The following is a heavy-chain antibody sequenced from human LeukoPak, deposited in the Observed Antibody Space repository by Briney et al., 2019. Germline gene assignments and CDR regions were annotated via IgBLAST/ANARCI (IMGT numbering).Heavy chain of an antibody. CDR3: ARVGCSGGRCPGYGMDV. CDR1: GFTFSDYY. J-gene: IGHJ6*02. D-gene: IGHD2-15*01. V-gene: IGHV3-11*06. CDR2: ISSSSDYT. Sequence: GGSLRLSCAASGFTFSDYYMSWIRQAPGKGLEWLSYISSSSDYTNYADSVKGRFTISRDNAKNSLYLQMNSLRVEDTAVYYCARVGCSGGRCPGYGMDVWGQGTTVTVSS.